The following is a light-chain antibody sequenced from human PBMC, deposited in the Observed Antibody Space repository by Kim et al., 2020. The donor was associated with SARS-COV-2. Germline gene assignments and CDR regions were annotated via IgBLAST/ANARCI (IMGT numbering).Light chain of an antibody. CDR3: QQFNSYPIT. V-gene: IGKV1-13*02. CDR1: QGINSA. J-gene: IGKJ5*01. CDR2: DAS. Sequence: AIQLTQSPSSLSASVGDRVTITCRASQGINSALAWYQQKPGKAPKLLIYDASSLESGAPSRFSGSGSGTEFTLTISSLLPEDFATYYCQQFNSYPITFGQGTRLEIK.